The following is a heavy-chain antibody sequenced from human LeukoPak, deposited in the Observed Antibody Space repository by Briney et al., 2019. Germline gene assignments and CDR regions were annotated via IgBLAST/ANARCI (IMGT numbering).Heavy chain of an antibody. Sequence: PGGSLRLSCAASGFTFSSYWMSWVRQAPGKGLEWVANIKQDGSEKYYVDSVKGRFTISRDNAKNSLYLQMNSLRAEDTAVYYCARLSYSSGWYVPNDYWGQGTLVTVSS. D-gene: IGHD6-19*01. V-gene: IGHV3-7*01. J-gene: IGHJ4*02. CDR1: GFTFSSYW. CDR3: ARLSYSSGWYVPNDY. CDR2: IKQDGSEK.